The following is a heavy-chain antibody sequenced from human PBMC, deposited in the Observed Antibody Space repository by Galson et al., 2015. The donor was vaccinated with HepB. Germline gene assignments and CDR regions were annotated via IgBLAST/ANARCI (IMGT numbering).Heavy chain of an antibody. CDR2: ISGSGGST. D-gene: IGHD2-21*02. J-gene: IGHJ3*02. CDR3: AKVGEGLRDAFDI. V-gene: IGHV3-23*01. CDR1: GFTFSSYA. Sequence: SLRLPCAASGFTFSSYAMSWVRQAPGKGLEWVSAISGSGGSTYYADSVKGRFTISRDNSKNTLYLQMNSLRAEDTAVYYCAKVGEGLRDAFDIWGQGTMVTVSS.